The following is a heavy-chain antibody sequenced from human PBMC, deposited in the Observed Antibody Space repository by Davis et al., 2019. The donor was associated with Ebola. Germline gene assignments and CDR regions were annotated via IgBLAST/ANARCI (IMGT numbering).Heavy chain of an antibody. CDR1: GFSLSTSGVG. CDR2: IYWDDDK. CDR3: AHRSSLWLVFDQDAFDI. J-gene: IGHJ3*02. Sequence: SGPTLVKPPQTLTLTCTFSGFSLSTSGVGVGWIRQPPGKALEWLALIYWDDDKRYSPSLKSRLTITKDTSKNQVVLTMTNMDPVDTATYYCAHRSSLWLVFDQDAFDIWGQGTMVTVSS. V-gene: IGHV2-5*02. D-gene: IGHD6-19*01.